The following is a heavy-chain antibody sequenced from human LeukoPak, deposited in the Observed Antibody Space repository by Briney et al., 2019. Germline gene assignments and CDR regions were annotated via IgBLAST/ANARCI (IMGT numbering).Heavy chain of an antibody. CDR1: GFTFSSYE. Sequence: GGSLRLSCAASGFTFSSYEMNWVRQAPGKGLEWVSYISSSGSTIYCADSVKGRFTISRDNSKNSLYLDMNSLRAEDTAFYYCAKDFHRLGEFDAFDIWGQGTMVTVSS. V-gene: IGHV3-48*03. J-gene: IGHJ3*02. D-gene: IGHD3-16*01. CDR3: AKDFHRLGEFDAFDI. CDR2: ISSSGSTI.